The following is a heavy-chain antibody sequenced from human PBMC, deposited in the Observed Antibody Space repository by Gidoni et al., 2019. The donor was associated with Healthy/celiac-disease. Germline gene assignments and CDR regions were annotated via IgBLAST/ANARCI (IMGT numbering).Heavy chain of an antibody. CDR1: GGSISSYY. V-gene: IGHV4-59*01. J-gene: IGHJ5*02. CDR2: IYYSGST. Sequence: QVQLQESGPGLVKPSETLSLTCTVSGGSISSYYWSWIRQPPGKGLEWIGYIYYSGSTNYNPSLKSRVTISVDTSKNQFSLKLSSVTAADTAVYYCARDRGVQGVIKAFDPWGQGTLVTVSS. CDR3: ARDRGVQGVIKAFDP. D-gene: IGHD3-10*01.